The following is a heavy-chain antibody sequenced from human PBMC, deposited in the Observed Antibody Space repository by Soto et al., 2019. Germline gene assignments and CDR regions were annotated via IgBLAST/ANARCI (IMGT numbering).Heavy chain of an antibody. Sequence: EVQLLESGGGLVQPGGSLRLSCAASGFTFSSYAMSWVRQAPGKGLEWVSAISGSGGSTYYADSVKGRFTISRDNSKNTLYLQMNSLRAEDTAVYYCAKARSTWIQLGLWFDPWGQGTLVTVSS. CDR1: GFTFSSYA. CDR3: AKARSTWIQLGLWFDP. V-gene: IGHV3-23*01. D-gene: IGHD5-18*01. CDR2: ISGSGGST. J-gene: IGHJ5*02.